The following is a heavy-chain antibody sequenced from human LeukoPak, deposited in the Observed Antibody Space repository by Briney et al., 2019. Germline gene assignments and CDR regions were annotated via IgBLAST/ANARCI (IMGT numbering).Heavy chain of an antibody. CDR3: ARAPGGTQASSGYFDY. Sequence: PGGSLRLSCAASGFTVSSNYMSWVRQAPGKGLEWVSVIYSDGRTYYADPVKGRFTISRDNSKNTLYLQMNSLRAEDTAVYYCARAPGGTQASSGYFDYWGQGTLVTVSS. D-gene: IGHD3-22*01. J-gene: IGHJ4*02. CDR1: GFTVSSNY. V-gene: IGHV3-53*01. CDR2: IYSDGRT.